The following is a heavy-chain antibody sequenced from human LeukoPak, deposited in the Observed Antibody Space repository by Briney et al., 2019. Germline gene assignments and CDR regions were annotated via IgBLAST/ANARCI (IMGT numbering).Heavy chain of an antibody. CDR3: ARDHVSWELVVDY. V-gene: IGHV3-48*03. Sequence: GGSLRLSCPASGFTFSSYEMNWVRQAPGKGLEWISYISSSGSTIYYADSVKGRFTISRDNAKNSLYLQMNSLRAEDTAVYYCARDHVSWELVVDYWGQGTLVTVSS. CDR2: ISSSGSTI. J-gene: IGHJ4*02. CDR1: GFTFSSYE. D-gene: IGHD1-26*01.